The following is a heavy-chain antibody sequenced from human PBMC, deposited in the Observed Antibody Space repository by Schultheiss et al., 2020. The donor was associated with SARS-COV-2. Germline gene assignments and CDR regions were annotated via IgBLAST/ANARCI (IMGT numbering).Heavy chain of an antibody. Sequence: ETLSLTCTVSGGSISSYYWSWIRQPPGKGLEWVSAISGSGGSTYYADSVKGRFTISRDNSKNTLYLQMNSLRAEDTAVYYCAKPMYSGSYPGAFDIWGQGTMVTVSS. D-gene: IGHD1-26*01. J-gene: IGHJ3*02. CDR2: ISGSGGST. CDR1: GGSISSYY. V-gene: IGHV3-23*01. CDR3: AKPMYSGSYPGAFDI.